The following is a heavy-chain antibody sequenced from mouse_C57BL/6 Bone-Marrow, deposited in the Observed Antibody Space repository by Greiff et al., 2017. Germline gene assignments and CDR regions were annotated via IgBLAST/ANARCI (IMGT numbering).Heavy chain of an antibody. J-gene: IGHJ3*01. Sequence: VQLQQPGAGLVKPAASVKLSCSVSGYTFTSYWMHWGKQRPGQGLEWIGMIHPNSGSTNYNESFKSKATLTVDKTSSTAYMQLSSLTSEDSAVYNCASYAYWGQGTLVTVSA. CDR2: IHPNSGST. CDR3: ASYAY. CDR1: GYTFTSYW. V-gene: IGHV1-64*01.